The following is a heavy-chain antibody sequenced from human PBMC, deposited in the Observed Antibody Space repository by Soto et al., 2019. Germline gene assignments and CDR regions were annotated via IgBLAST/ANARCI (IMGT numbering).Heavy chain of an antibody. CDR3: ARQNVYGEYGSSFQH. J-gene: IGHJ1*01. CDR2: MKPNSGNT. V-gene: IGHV1-8*01. Sequence: QVQLVQSGAEVKKPGASVKVSCKASGYTFTSYDINWVRQATGQGLEWMGWMKPNSGNTGYAQKFQGRVTMTRNTSKSTAYMELSSLRAEDTAVYYCARQNVYGEYGSSFQHWGQGTLVTVSS. D-gene: IGHD4-17*01. CDR1: GYTFTSYD.